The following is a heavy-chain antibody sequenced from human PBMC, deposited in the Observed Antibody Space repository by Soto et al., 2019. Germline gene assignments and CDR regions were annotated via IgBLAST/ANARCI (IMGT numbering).Heavy chain of an antibody. D-gene: IGHD4-4*01. Sequence: QVQLQESGPGLVKPSQTLSLTCTVSGGSISSGGHYWNWIRQHPGKGLEWSGYIYYSGSTYYNPSLKSRVTISVDTSKNQFSLNLSSVTAADTAVYYCARDQAYDYTSPGDYYYYGMDVWGQGTTVTVSS. CDR2: IYYSGST. CDR3: ARDQAYDYTSPGDYYYYGMDV. CDR1: GGSISSGGHY. V-gene: IGHV4-31*03. J-gene: IGHJ6*02.